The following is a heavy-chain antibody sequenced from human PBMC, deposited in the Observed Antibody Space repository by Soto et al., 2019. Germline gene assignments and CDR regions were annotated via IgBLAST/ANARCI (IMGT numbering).Heavy chain of an antibody. J-gene: IGHJ6*02. CDR1: GYTFTSYY. V-gene: IGHV1-46*01. CDR2: INPSGGST. CDR3: ARDIVVVPGGMDV. Sequence: GSSVKVSCKASGYTFTSYYMHWVRQAPGQGLEWMGIINPSGGSTSYAQKFQGRVTMTRDTSTSTVYMELSSLRSEDTAVYYCARDIVVVPGGMDVWGQGTTVTV. D-gene: IGHD2-2*01.